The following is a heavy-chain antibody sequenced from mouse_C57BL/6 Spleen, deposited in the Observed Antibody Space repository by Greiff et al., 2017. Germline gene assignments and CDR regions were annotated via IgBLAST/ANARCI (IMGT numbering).Heavy chain of an antibody. CDR1: GFTFSDYY. D-gene: IGHD1-1*01. CDR3: ARENYGTPFAY. CDR2: INYDGSST. Sequence: EVQVVESEGGLVQPGSSMKLSCTASGFTFSDYYMAWVRQVPEKGLEWVANINYDGSSTYYLDSLKSRFIISRDNAKNILYLQMSSLKSEDTATYYCARENYGTPFAYWGQGTLVTVSA. V-gene: IGHV5-16*01. J-gene: IGHJ3*01.